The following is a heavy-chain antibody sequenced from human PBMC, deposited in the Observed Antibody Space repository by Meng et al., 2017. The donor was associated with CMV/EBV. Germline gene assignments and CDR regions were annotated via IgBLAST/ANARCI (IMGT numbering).Heavy chain of an antibody. D-gene: IGHD1-14*01. CDR1: GGSISSGDYY. CDR3: ARVTSRVAGAFDY. CDR2: IYYSGST. J-gene: IGHJ4*02. Sequence: QGPLPESGPGLVKPSQTLSLTCTVSGGSISSGDYYWSWIRQPPGKGLEWIGYIYYSGSTYYNPSLKSRVTISVDTSKNQFSLKLSSVTAADTAVYYCARVTSRVAGAFDYWGQGTLVTVSS. V-gene: IGHV4-30-4*08.